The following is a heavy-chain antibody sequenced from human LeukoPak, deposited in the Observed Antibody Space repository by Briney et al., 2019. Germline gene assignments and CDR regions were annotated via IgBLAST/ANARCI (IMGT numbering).Heavy chain of an antibody. CDR2: IKADGSEK. CDR3: GRGHYDGYA. Sequence: GGSLRLSCVGSGFTFSTSWMNWVRQAPGKGLEWVANIKADGSEKYYVDSVNGRFTISRDNAKNSLYLQMDSLRVEDTAIYYCGRGHYDGYAWDEGTLVTVSS. V-gene: IGHV3-7*01. CDR1: GFTFSTSW. D-gene: IGHD5-24*01. J-gene: IGHJ5*02.